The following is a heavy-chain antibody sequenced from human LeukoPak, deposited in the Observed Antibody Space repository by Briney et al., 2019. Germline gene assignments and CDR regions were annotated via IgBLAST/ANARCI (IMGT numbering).Heavy chain of an antibody. J-gene: IGHJ6*02. D-gene: IGHD3-9*01. CDR3: ARAAHSNEELRYFDWLYYYYYGMDV. CDR1: GFTFSSYW. Sequence: GGSLRLSCAASGFTFSSYWMSWVRQAPGKGLEWVANIKQDGSEKYYVDSVKGRFTISRDNAKNSLYLQMNSLRDEDTAVYYCARAAHSNEELRYFDWLYYYYYGMDVWGQGTTVTVSS. V-gene: IGHV3-7*01. CDR2: IKQDGSEK.